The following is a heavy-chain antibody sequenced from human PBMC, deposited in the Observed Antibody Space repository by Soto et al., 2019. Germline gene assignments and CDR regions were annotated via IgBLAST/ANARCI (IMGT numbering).Heavy chain of an antibody. CDR1: GGSFSGYY. V-gene: IGHV4-34*01. D-gene: IGHD2-21*02. CDR3: ARQRTSVVTQAYFDV. CDR2: INHSGST. Sequence: SETLSLTCAVYGGSFSGYYWSWIRQPPGKGLEWIGEINHSGSTNYNPSLKSRVTISVDTSKDQFSLKLKSVTAADTALYFCARQRTSVVTQAYFDVWGPGSLVTVS. J-gene: IGHJ4*02.